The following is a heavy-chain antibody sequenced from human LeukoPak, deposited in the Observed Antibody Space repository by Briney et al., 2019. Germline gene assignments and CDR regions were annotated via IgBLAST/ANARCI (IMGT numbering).Heavy chain of an antibody. J-gene: IGHJ5*01. Sequence: GGSLRLSCAASGFAFGDYWMTWVRQAPGKGLEWVANIKKDGSEKYYVASVRGRFTISRDNAKNSLYLQMNSLRAEDTAVYYCASELPSSSWYDCWGQGTLVTVSS. CDR2: IKKDGSEK. CDR3: ASELPSSSWYDC. CDR1: GFAFGDYW. V-gene: IGHV3-7*01. D-gene: IGHD6-13*01.